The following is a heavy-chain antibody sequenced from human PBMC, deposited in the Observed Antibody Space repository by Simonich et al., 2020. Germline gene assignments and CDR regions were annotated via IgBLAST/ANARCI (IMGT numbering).Heavy chain of an antibody. CDR1: GFTFSSFW. J-gene: IGHJ4*02. V-gene: IGHV3-7*01. CDR3: ARDREVYGSGSYYNY. Sequence: VQLVESGGGLVQPGWSWRLSCAASGFTFSSFWMSWVGQAQGKGLECMDNKKQDGSEKYYVYSGKGRLTITRDNAKNALYLQMNSLRSEDTAVYYCARDREVYGSGSYYNYWGQGTLVTVSS. CDR2: KKQDGSEK. D-gene: IGHD3-10*01.